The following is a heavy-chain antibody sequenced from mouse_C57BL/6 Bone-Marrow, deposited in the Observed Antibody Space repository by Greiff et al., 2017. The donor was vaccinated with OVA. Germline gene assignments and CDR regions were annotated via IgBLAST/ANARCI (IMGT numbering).Heavy chain of an antibody. CDR2: IDPSDSET. CDR1: GYTFTSYS. J-gene: IGHJ3*01. V-gene: IGHV1-52*01. D-gene: IGHD2-4*01. Sequence: QVQLQQPGAELVRPGSSVKLSCKASGYTFTSYSMPWVKQRPIQGLEWIGNIDPSDSETHYNQKFKDKATVTVDKSVSTAYMQLSSLTSEDSAVYSCARGRDYDLFAYWGQGTLVTVSA. CDR3: ARGRDYDLFAY.